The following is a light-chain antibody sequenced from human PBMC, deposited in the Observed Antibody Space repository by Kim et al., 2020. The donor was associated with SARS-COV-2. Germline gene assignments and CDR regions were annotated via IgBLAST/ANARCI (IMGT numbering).Light chain of an antibody. V-gene: IGKV3-15*01. CDR2: GAS. CDR3: QQYNDWPYT. Sequence: ESPGERATLYCRASQSVNSNLAWYQQKYGQAPRLHIYGASTRATGIPARFGGSGSGSEFSLTISSLESEDFAVYYCQQYNDWPYTFGQGTKLEI. CDR1: QSVNSN. J-gene: IGKJ2*01.